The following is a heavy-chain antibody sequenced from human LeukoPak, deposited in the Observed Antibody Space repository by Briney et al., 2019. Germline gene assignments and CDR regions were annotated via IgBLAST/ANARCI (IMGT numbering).Heavy chain of an antibody. D-gene: IGHD3-10*01. V-gene: IGHV4-59*01. CDR3: ARAGGSGSYWGVYFDY. CDR1: GGSFSSYY. Sequence: SETLPLTCAVSGGSFSSYYWSWVRQPPGKGLEWIWYIYYSGSTNYNPSPKSRVTISVDTSKNQLSLKLSSVTAADTAVYYCARAGGSGSYWGVYFDYWGQGTLVTVSS. CDR2: IYYSGST. J-gene: IGHJ4*02.